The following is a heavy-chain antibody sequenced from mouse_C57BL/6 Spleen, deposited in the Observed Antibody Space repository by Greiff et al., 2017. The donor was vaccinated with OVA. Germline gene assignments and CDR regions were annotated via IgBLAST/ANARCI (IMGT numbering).Heavy chain of an antibody. CDR1: GFTFSNYW. D-gene: IGHD1-1*01. CDR2: IRLKSDNYAT. J-gene: IGHJ4*01. Sequence: EVQLQESGGGLVQPGGSMKLSCVASGFTFSNYWMNWVRQSPEKGLEWVAQIRLKSDNYATHYAESVKGRFTISRDDSKSSVYLQMNNLRAEDTGIYYCTGIYYYGSSYLYYYAMDYWGQGTSVTVSS. V-gene: IGHV6-3*01. CDR3: TGIYYYGSSYLYYYAMDY.